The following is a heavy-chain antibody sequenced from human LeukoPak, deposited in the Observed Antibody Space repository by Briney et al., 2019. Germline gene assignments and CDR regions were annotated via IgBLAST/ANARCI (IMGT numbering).Heavy chain of an antibody. V-gene: IGHV4-34*01. CDR1: GGSFSGYY. CDR3: ARNPGYGLPGLAY. CDR2: INHSGST. D-gene: IGHD3/OR15-3a*01. J-gene: IGHJ4*02. Sequence: SETLSLTCAVYGGSFSGYYWSWIRQPPGKGLEWIGEINHSGSTNYNPSLKSRVTISVDTSKNQFSLKLSSVTAADTAVYCCARNPGYGLPGLAYWGQGTLVTVSS.